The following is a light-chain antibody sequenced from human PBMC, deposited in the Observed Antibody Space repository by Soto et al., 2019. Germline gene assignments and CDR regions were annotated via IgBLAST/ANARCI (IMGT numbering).Light chain of an antibody. CDR3: QQSYIIPLT. V-gene: IGKV1-39*01. Sequence: IQMPQSPSSLSASVGDRVTITCQASQDISNYLNWYQQKPVKAPKFLIYAASNLLSGVPSRFSGSGSGTDFTLTISSLQPEDFATYYCQQSYIIPLTFGGGTKVDIK. CDR1: QDISNY. CDR2: AAS. J-gene: IGKJ4*01.